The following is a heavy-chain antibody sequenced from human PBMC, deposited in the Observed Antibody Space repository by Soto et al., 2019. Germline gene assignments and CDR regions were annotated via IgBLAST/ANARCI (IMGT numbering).Heavy chain of an antibody. D-gene: IGHD1-26*01. CDR3: ARVRGSFAHDAFDI. Sequence: PSETLSLTCAVYGGSFSGYYWSWIRQPPGKGLEWIGEINHSGSTNYNPSLKSRVTISVDTSKNQFSLKLSSVTAADTAVYYCARVRGSFAHDAFDIWGQGTMVTVSS. J-gene: IGHJ3*02. CDR2: INHSGST. V-gene: IGHV4-34*01. CDR1: GGSFSGYY.